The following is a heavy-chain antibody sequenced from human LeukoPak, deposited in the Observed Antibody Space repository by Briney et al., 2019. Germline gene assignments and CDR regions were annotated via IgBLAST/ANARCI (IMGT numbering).Heavy chain of an antibody. D-gene: IGHD3-3*01. CDR3: ARKGIWSGYFDY. J-gene: IGHJ4*02. CDR1: GGSFSGYY. V-gene: IGHV4-34*01. Sequence: PSETLSLTCAVYGGSFSGYYWSWIRQPPGKGLEWIGEINHSGSTNYNPSLKSRVTISVDTSKNQFSLKLSSVTAADTAVYYCARKGIWSGYFDYWGQGTLVTVSS. CDR2: INHSGST.